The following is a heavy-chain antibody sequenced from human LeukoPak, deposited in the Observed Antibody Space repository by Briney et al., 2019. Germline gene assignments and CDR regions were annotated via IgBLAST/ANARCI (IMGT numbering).Heavy chain of an antibody. Sequence: GGSLRLSCAASGFTVSSNYMSWVRQAPGKGLEWVSVIYSGGSTYYADSVKGRFTISRDNSKNTLYLQMNSLRAEDTAVYYCARDRAAAAYGDYWGQGTLVTVSS. CDR1: GFTVSSNY. J-gene: IGHJ4*02. V-gene: IGHV3-66*01. CDR3: ARDRAAAAYGDY. D-gene: IGHD6-13*01. CDR2: IYSGGST.